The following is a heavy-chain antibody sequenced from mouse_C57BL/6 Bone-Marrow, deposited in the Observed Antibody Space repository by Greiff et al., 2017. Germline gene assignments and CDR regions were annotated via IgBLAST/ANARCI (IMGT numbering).Heavy chain of an antibody. CDR2: ITHSGET. J-gene: IGHJ2*01. V-gene: IGHV12-3*01. CDR3: AGDRIGYYGSSPDFDY. D-gene: IGHD1-1*01. CDR1: GFPITSGYY. Sequence: QVQLKESGPGLVKPSQSLFLTCSITGFPITSGYYWIWIRQSPGKPLEWMGYITHSGETFYNPSLQSPISITRETSKNQFFLQLNSVTTEDTAMYYCAGDRIGYYGSSPDFDYWGQGTTLTVSS.